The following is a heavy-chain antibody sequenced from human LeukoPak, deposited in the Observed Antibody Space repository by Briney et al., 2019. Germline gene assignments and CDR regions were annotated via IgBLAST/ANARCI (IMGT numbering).Heavy chain of an antibody. CDR1: GGSISSSSYY. CDR3: ARPHRGYSYGFDY. V-gene: IGHV4-39*01. CDR2: IYYSGST. J-gene: IGHJ4*02. Sequence: SETLSLTCTVSGGSISSSSYYWGWIRQPRGKGLEWIGSIYYSGSTYYNPSLKSRVTISVDMSKKQFSLKVSSVTAADTAVYYCARPHRGYSYGFDYWGQGTLVTVSS. D-gene: IGHD5-18*01.